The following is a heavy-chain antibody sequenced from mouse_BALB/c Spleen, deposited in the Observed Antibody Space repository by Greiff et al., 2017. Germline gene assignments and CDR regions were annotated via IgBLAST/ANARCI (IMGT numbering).Heavy chain of an antibody. CDR1: GFSLTSYG. CDR3: ARKEGYYGNYGFAY. CDR2: IWSGGST. Sequence: QVQLKESGPGLVQPSQSLSITCTASGFSLTSYGVHWVRQSPGKGLEWLGVIWSGGSTDYNAAFISRLSISKDNSKSQVFFKMNSLQANDTAIYYCARKEGYYGNYGFAYWGQGTLVTVSA. D-gene: IGHD2-1*01. J-gene: IGHJ3*01. V-gene: IGHV2-2*02.